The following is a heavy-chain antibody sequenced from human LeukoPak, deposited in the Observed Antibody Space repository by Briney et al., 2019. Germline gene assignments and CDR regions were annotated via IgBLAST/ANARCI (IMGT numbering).Heavy chain of an antibody. D-gene: IGHD1-26*01. CDR2: ISAYNGNT. CDR1: GYTFTSYG. Sequence: ASVKVSCKASGYTFTSYGISWVRQAPGQGLEWMGWISAYNGNTNYAQKLQGRVTMTTDTSTSTAYMELRSLRSDDTAVYYCARLPYYGENPKLWYFDLWGRGTLVTVSS. V-gene: IGHV1-18*01. J-gene: IGHJ2*01. CDR3: ARLPYYGENPKLWYFDL.